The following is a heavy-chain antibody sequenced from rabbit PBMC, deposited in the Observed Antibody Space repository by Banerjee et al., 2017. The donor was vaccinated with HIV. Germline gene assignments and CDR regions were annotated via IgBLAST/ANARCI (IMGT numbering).Heavy chain of an antibody. V-gene: IGHV1S40*01. J-gene: IGHJ4*01. CDR3: ARAGYAGYGYATGFNL. D-gene: IGHD6-1*01. CDR1: GLSFSSNYW. Sequence: QSLVESGGDLVKPGASLTLTCTASGLSFSSNYWPCWVRQAPGKRPEWIACINGDSSGSTYYASWVKGRFTISKTSSTTVTLQMTSLTAADTATYFCARAGYAGYGYATGFNLWGPGTLVTVS. CDR2: INGDSSGST.